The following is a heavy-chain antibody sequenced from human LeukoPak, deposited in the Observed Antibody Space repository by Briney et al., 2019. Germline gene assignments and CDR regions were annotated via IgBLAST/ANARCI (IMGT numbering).Heavy chain of an antibody. CDR3: ARDYSSGMYSLDY. CDR2: IYYRGST. J-gene: IGHJ4*02. D-gene: IGHD6-19*01. Sequence: SETLSLTCTVSGDSISNYFWSWIRHTPGKGLEWIGYIYYRGSTNYNPSLESLATISVDTSKNQFSLKLISVTAADTAVYYCARDYSSGMYSLDYWGQGTLVTVSS. V-gene: IGHV4-59*01. CDR1: GDSISNYF.